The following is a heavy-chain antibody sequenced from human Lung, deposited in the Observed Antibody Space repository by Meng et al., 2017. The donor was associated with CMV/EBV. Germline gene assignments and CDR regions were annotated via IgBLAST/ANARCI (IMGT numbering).Heavy chain of an antibody. D-gene: IGHD6-13*01. CDR1: GFTFSTYW. V-gene: IGHV3-7*01. CDR2: IKQDGGEK. CDR3: ATIRWYGISWYFDY. Sequence: GEXXKISCAASGFTFSTYWMGWVRQAPGKGLDWVVNIKQDGGEKYYVDSVEGRFTISRDNAKNSLYLQMNSLRVEDTAVYYCATIRWYGISWYFDYWGQGTLVTVSS. J-gene: IGHJ4*02.